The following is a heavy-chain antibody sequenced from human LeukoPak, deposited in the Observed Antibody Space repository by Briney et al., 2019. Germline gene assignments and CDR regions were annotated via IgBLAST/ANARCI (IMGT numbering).Heavy chain of an antibody. CDR2: IYPGDSDT. J-gene: IGHJ2*01. CDR1: GYTFANYW. V-gene: IGHV5-51*01. Sequence: GESLKISCKGSGYTFANYWIGWVRQMPGKGLEWMGIIYPGDSDTRYSPSFQGQVTISADKSISTAYLQWSSLKASDTAMYYCARLPVLLAPGDWYFDLWGRGTLVTVSS. CDR3: ARLPVLLAPGDWYFDL. D-gene: IGHD2-15*01.